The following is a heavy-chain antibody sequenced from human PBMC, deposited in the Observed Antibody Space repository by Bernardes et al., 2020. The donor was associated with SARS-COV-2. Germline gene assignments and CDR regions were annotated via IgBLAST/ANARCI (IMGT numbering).Heavy chain of an antibody. V-gene: IGHV1-18*01. D-gene: IGHD3-10*01. CDR2: ISVFNGDT. Sequence: ASVKVSCKAFGYAFSRYGIRWARQAPGHGLEWMGLISVFNGDTSYIQKIQDRVTMTTDTSTSTAYMDLRDLRSDDTAVYYCAREVMVRISDTYRNGMDLWGQGTTVTVSS. CDR3: AREVMVRISDTYRNGMDL. CDR1: GYAFSRYG. J-gene: IGHJ6*02.